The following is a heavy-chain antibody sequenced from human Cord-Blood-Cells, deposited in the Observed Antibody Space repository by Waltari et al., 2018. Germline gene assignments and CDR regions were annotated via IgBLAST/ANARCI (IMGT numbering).Heavy chain of an antibody. CDR3: AREGIEWEPFDAFDI. D-gene: IGHD6-13*01. V-gene: IGHV1-2*04. J-gene: IGHJ3*02. Sequence: QVQLVQSGAEVKKPGASVKVSCKASGYTFTGYYMHWVRQAPGQGLEWMGWINPNSGGTNYAQKFQGWVTMTRDMSISTAYMELSRLRSDDTAVYYCAREGIEWEPFDAFDIWGQGTMVTVSS. CDR1: GYTFTGYY. CDR2: INPNSGGT.